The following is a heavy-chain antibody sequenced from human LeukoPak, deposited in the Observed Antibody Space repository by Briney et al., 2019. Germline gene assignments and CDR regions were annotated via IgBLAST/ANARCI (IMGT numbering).Heavy chain of an antibody. CDR1: GGTFSSYA. J-gene: IGHJ4*02. D-gene: IGHD3-22*01. V-gene: IGHV1-69*13. CDR2: IIPIFGTA. CDR3: AREVRYYDSRGYYYGY. Sequence: ASVKVSCKASGGTFSSYAISWVRQAPGQGLEWMGGIIPIFGTANYAQKFQGRVTITADESTSTAYMELSSLRSEDTAVYYCAREVRYYDSRGYYYGYWGQGDLVTVSS.